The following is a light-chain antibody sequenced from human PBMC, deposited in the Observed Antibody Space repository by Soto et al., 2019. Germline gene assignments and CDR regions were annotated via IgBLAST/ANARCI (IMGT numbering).Light chain of an antibody. CDR2: DVN. CDR1: SSDVGAYDH. J-gene: IGLJ1*01. Sequence: QSALTQPRSVSGSPGQSVTISCTGTSSDVGAYDHVSWYQQHQGKAPKLMIHDVNQRPSGVPDRLSGSKSGNTASLTISGLQAEDEADYYCCSFAAMSGYVFGTGTKVTVL. CDR3: CSFAAMSGYV. V-gene: IGLV2-11*01.